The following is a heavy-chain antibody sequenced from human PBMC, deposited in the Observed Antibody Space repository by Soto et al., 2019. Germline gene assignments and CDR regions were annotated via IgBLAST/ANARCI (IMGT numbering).Heavy chain of an antibody. J-gene: IGHJ6*02. CDR2: IIPIFGTA. Sequence: GASVEVSCKXSGGTFSSYAISWVRQAPGQGLEWMGGIIPIFGTANYAQKFQGRVTITADESTSTAYMELSSLRSEDTAVYYCAGIRITIFGVVIPHYYYYGMDVWGQGTTVTVSS. CDR3: AGIRITIFGVVIPHYYYYGMDV. CDR1: GGTFSSYA. V-gene: IGHV1-69*13. D-gene: IGHD3-3*01.